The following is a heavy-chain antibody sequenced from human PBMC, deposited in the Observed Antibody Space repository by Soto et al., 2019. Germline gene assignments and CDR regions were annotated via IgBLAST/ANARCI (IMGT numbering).Heavy chain of an antibody. D-gene: IGHD3-10*01. CDR1: GFTFSSYG. J-gene: IGHJ2*01. CDR3: VKAYGSGSYIYWYFDL. CDR2: ISYDGSNK. V-gene: IGHV3-30*18. Sequence: QVQLVESGGGVVQPGRSLRLSCAASGFTFSSYGMHWVRQAPGKGLEWVAVISYDGSNKYYADSVKCRFTISRDNSKNTLYLQMNSLRAEDTAVYYCVKAYGSGSYIYWYFDLWGRGTLVTLSS.